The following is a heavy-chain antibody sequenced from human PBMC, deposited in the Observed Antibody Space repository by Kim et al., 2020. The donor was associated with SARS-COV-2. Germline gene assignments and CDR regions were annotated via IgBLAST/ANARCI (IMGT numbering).Heavy chain of an antibody. CDR3: AKFWFGESSPFDY. J-gene: IGHJ4*02. Sequence: GGSLRLSCAASGFTFSSYAMSCVRQAPGKGLEWVSAISGSGGSTYYADSVKGRFTISRDNSKNTLYLQMNSLRAEDTAVYYCAKFWFGESSPFDYWGQGTLVTVSS. CDR1: GFTFSSYA. V-gene: IGHV3-23*01. D-gene: IGHD3-10*01. CDR2: ISGSGGST.